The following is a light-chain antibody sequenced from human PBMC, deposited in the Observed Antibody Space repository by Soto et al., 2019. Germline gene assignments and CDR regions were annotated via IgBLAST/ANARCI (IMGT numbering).Light chain of an antibody. V-gene: IGKV3-20*01. CDR2: DAS. CDR1: QSISTN. Sequence: EIVMTQSPATLSVSPGERATLSCRASQSISTNLAWYQQRPGQGPRLLIYDASSRATGIPARFSGSGSGTDFALTISRLEPEDFAVYYCQQYGSSPWTFGQGTKVDIK. CDR3: QQYGSSPWT. J-gene: IGKJ1*01.